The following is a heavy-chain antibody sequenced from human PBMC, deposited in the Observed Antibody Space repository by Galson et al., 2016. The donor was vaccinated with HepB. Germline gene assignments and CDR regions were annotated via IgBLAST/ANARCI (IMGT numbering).Heavy chain of an antibody. CDR3: TTNSFGYDSFDY. J-gene: IGHJ4*02. V-gene: IGHV3-15*01. D-gene: IGHD5-12*01. Sequence: SLRLSCAASGFTFSNAWMSWVRQAPGKGLEWVGRIKRKSDGETTDYAAPVKGRFSISRDDSKNTLYPQMNSLKTEDTAVYYCTTNSFGYDSFDYWGQGTLVTVSS. CDR1: GFTFSNAW. CDR2: IKRKSDGETT.